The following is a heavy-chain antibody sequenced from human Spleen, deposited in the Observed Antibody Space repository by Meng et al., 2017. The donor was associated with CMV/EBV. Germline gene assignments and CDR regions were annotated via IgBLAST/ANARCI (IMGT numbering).Heavy chain of an antibody. V-gene: IGHV4-34*01. CDR3: ARARPIFGVVMVYYYYGMDV. CDR1: GGSISNYY. Sequence: GSLRLSCTVSGGSISNYYWNWIRQPPGKGLEWIGEINHSGSTNYNPSLKSRVTISVDTSKNQFSLKLSSVTAADTAVYYCARARPIFGVVMVYYYYGMDVWGQGTTVTVSS. J-gene: IGHJ6*02. CDR2: INHSGST. D-gene: IGHD3-3*01.